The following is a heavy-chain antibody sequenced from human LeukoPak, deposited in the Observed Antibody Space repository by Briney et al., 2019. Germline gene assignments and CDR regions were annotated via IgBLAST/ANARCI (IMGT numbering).Heavy chain of an antibody. Sequence: SETLSLTCTASGGPISTGGYYWGWIRQHPGKGLEWIRYTYYSGSTYYNPSLKSRLTISVDTSQKQFSLKLSSVSAADTAVYYCARHVGRATTGDYFDCWGQGILVTVSS. CDR3: ARHVGRATTGDYFDC. D-gene: IGHD4-17*01. CDR1: GGPISTGGYY. J-gene: IGHJ4*02. V-gene: IGHV4-31*03. CDR2: TYYSGST.